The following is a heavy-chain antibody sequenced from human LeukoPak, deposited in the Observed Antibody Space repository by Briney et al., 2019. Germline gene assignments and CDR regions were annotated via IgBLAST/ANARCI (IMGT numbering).Heavy chain of an antibody. V-gene: IGHV1-8*03. CDR2: MNPNSGNT. CDR3: ARGRRWWELHEAFDI. J-gene: IGHJ3*02. D-gene: IGHD1-26*01. CDR1: GGTFSSYA. Sequence: ASVKVSCKASGGTFSSYAISWVRQATGQGLEWMGWMNPNSGNTGYAQKFQGRVTITRDTSISTAYMELSSLRSEDTAVYYCARGRRWWELHEAFDIWGQGTMVTVSS.